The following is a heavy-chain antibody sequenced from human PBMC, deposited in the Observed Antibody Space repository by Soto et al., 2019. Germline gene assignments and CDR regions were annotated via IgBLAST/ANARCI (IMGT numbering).Heavy chain of an antibody. Sequence: GGSLRLSCAASGFTFSSYGMHWVRQAPGKGLEWMAVISYDGSNKYYADSVKGRFTISRDNSKNTLYLQMNSLRAEDTAVYYCAKDFENYGDYLYYFDYWGQGTLVTVSS. V-gene: IGHV3-30*18. D-gene: IGHD4-17*01. J-gene: IGHJ4*02. CDR3: AKDFENYGDYLYYFDY. CDR1: GFTFSSYG. CDR2: ISYDGSNK.